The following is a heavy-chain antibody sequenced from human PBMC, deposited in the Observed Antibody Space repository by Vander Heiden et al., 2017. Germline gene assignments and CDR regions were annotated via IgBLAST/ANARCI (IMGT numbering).Heavy chain of an antibody. CDR2: IWHDGSNK. D-gene: IGHD6-19*01. CDR1: GFTFSRYG. J-gene: IGHJ4*02. V-gene: IGHV3-33*01. Sequence: QVQLVESGGGVVQPGRSLRLSCAASGFTFSRYGMYWVRQAPGKGLEWVAVIWHDGSNKYYVDSVKGRFTISRDNSKNQLYLQMNSLRVEDTAVYYCARLGSGWYFDYWGQGTLVTVSS. CDR3: ARLGSGWYFDY.